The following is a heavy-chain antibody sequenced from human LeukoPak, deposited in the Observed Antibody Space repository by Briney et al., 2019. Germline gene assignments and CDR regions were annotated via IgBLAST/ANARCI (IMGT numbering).Heavy chain of an antibody. CDR1: VFTFCDST. V-gene: IGHV3-73*01. CDR2: IRSKPQSYAT. Sequence: GGSLRLSCAASVFTFCDSTIYCVPQASGQGLEWVGRIRSKPQSYATAYDESLKGRFTISRDDSKNTAYLQMSSLKIEDTAVHYCTRVAPSTVVDYWGQGTQVTVS. J-gene: IGHJ4*02. CDR3: TRVAPSTVVDY. D-gene: IGHD4-11*01.